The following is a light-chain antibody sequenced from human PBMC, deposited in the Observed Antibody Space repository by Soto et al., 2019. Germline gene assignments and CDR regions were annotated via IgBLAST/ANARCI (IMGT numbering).Light chain of an antibody. Sequence: EIGLTQSPGTLSLSPGERATLSCRASQSVSSSYLAWYQQKPGQAPRLLIYGASSRATGIPDRFSGSGSGTDFTLTISRLEPADFAVYFCHHYGTSPTFGQGTRLEI. CDR3: HHYGTSPT. CDR1: QSVSSSY. CDR2: GAS. V-gene: IGKV3-20*01. J-gene: IGKJ5*01.